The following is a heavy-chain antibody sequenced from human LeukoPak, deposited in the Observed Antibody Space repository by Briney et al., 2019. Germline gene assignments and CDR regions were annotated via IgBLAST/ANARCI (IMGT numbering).Heavy chain of an antibody. Sequence: GESLKISCKGSGYSFTSYWIGWVRQMPGKGLEWMGIIYPGDSDTRYSPSFQGQVTISADKSISTAYLQWSSLKPSDTAVYYCVRVRVGASASDYHFYYMDVWGKGTTVTISS. CDR2: IYPGDSDT. CDR1: GYSFTSYW. D-gene: IGHD1-26*01. V-gene: IGHV5-51*01. J-gene: IGHJ6*03. CDR3: VRVRVGASASDYHFYYMDV.